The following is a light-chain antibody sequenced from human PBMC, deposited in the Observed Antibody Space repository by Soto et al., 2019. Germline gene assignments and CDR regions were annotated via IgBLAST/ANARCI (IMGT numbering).Light chain of an antibody. J-gene: IGLJ2*01. CDR1: SSNIRAGYD. CDR2: GNS. CDR3: QSYDSSLSVVV. Sequence: QAVVTQPPSVSGAPGQRVTISCTGSSSNIRAGYDVHWYQQLPGTAPKLLIYGNSNRPSGVPDRFSGSKSGTSASLAITGLQAEDEADYYCQSYDSSLSVVVFGGGTKLTVL. V-gene: IGLV1-40*01.